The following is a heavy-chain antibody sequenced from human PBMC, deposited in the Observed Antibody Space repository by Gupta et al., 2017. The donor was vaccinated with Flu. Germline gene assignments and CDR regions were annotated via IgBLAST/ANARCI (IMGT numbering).Heavy chain of an antibody. CDR3: TRNAYCGGDCYLEGSDY. J-gene: IGHJ4*02. D-gene: IGHD2-21*02. CDR2: IRSKAYGGTT. CDR1: GFTFGDYA. Sequence: EVQLVESGGGLVQPGRSLRLSCTASGFTFGDYAMSWVRQAPGKGLEWVGFIRSKAYGGTTEYAASVKGRFTISRDDSKSIAYLQMNSLKTEDTAVYYCTRNAYCGGDCYLEGSDYWGQGTLVTVSS. V-gene: IGHV3-49*04.